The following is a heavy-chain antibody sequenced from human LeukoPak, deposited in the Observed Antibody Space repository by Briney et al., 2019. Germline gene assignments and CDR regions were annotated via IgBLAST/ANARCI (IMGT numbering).Heavy chain of an antibody. J-gene: IGHJ5*02. CDR3: ARYDGSAKGGWFDP. CDR1: GDSISSGGYH. V-gene: IGHV4-31*03. CDR2: IYHSGTT. D-gene: IGHD3-10*01. Sequence: PSQTLSLTCSVSGDSISSGGYHWSWIRQHPGKGLEWIGYIYHSGTTYYNPSLESRVSISIDTSHNQFSLKVSSVTAADTAMYFCARYDGSAKGGWFDPWGQGTLVTVSS.